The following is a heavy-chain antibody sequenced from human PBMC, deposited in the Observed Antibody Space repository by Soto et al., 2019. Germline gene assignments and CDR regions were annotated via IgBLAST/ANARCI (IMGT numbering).Heavy chain of an antibody. Sequence: QVQLVESGGGVVQPGRSLRLSCVASGFTFSSYGMHWVRQAPGKGLEWVAIISYDGSNTYYADYVKGRFTISRDNSKNTLYLQMNSLRAEDTSVYYCAKEGGMSGSYYHTSSYYFDYWGKGTLVTVSS. J-gene: IGHJ4*02. CDR2: ISYDGSNT. D-gene: IGHD1-26*01. CDR3: AKEGGMSGSYYHTSSYYFDY. V-gene: IGHV3-30*18. CDR1: GFTFSSYG.